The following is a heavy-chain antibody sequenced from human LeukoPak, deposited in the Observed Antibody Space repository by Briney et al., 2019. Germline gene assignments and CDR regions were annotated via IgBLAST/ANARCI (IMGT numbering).Heavy chain of an antibody. J-gene: IGHJ4*02. CDR2: ISGNGGSI. CDR3: ARRKPSSYGFDS. Sequence: PGGSLRLSCAASGFTFSSYSLYWARQAPGKGLECVSGISGNGGSIYYANSVKGRFTISRDNSNNTLYLQMGSLRPEDMALYYCARRKPSSYGFDSWGQGTLVTVSS. D-gene: IGHD3-10*01. V-gene: IGHV3-64*01. CDR1: GFTFSSYS.